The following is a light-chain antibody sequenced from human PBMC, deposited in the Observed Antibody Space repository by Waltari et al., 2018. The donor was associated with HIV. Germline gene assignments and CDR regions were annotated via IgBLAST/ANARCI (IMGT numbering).Light chain of an antibody. CDR2: EVT. J-gene: IGLJ2*01. CDR3: SSFAGTNKL. Sequence: QSALTHPPSASGSPGQSVNLSCPGGDHNFNDYKYVSWYQQHSDKPPKLIIFEVTKRPSGVPDRFSGSKSGNTASLFVSGLQPEDEATYFCSSFAGTNKLFGGGTKLTVL. CDR1: DHNFNDYKY. V-gene: IGLV2-8*01.